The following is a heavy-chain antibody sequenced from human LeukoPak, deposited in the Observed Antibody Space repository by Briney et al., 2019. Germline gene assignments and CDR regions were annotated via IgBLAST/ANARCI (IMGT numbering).Heavy chain of an antibody. CDR2: INHSGST. CDR1: GGSFSGYY. CDR3: AREAAAAGTTYWYFDL. J-gene: IGHJ2*01. V-gene: IGHV4-34*01. D-gene: IGHD6-13*01. Sequence: SETLSLTCAVYGGSFSGYYWGWIRQPPGKGLEWIGEINHSGSTNYNPSLKSRVTISVDTSKNQFSLRLSSVTAADTAVYYCAREAAAAGTTYWYFDLWGRGTLVTVSS.